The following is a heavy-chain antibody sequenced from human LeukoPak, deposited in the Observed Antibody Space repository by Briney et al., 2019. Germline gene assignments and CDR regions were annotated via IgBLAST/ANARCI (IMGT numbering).Heavy chain of an antibody. J-gene: IGHJ4*02. D-gene: IGHD2-21*02. V-gene: IGHV1-69*06. CDR1: GGTFSSYA. CDR2: IIPIFGTA. CDR3: ARDLAYCGGDCYPGGDY. Sequence: SVKVSCKASGGTFSSYAISWVRQAPGQEHEWMGRIIPIFGTANYAQKFQGRVTITADKSTSTAYMELSSLRSEDTAVYYCARDLAYCGGDCYPGGDYWGQGTLVTVSS.